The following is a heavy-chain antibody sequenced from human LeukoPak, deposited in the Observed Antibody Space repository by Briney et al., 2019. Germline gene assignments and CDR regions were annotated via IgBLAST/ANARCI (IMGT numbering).Heavy chain of an antibody. CDR1: GFTFSSYA. D-gene: IGHD5-18*01. CDR2: ISGSGGST. CDR3: AKAFNTAMVTYYYYMDV. Sequence: GGSLRLSCAASGFTFSSYAMSRVRQAPGKGLEWVSAISGSGGSTYYADSVKGRFTISRDNSKNTLYLQMNSLRAEDTAVYYCAKAFNTAMVTYYYYMDVWGKGTTVTVSS. J-gene: IGHJ6*03. V-gene: IGHV3-23*01.